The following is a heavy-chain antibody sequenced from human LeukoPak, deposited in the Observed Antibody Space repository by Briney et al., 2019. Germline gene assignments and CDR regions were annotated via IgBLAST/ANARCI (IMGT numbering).Heavy chain of an antibody. CDR3: ARDLPLYSSGWYEGYFDL. CDR1: GYTFTSYG. V-gene: IGHV1-18*01. CDR2: ISAYNGNT. Sequence: ASVKVSCKASGYTFTSYGISWVRQAPGQGLEWMGWISAYNGNTNYAQKLQGRVTMTTDTSTSTAYMELRSLRSDDTAVYYCARDLPLYSSGWYEGYFDLWGRGTLVTVSS. J-gene: IGHJ2*01. D-gene: IGHD6-19*01.